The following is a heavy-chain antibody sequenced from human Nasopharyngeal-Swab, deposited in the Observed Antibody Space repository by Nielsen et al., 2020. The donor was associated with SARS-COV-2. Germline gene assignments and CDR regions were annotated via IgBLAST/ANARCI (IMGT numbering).Heavy chain of an antibody. CDR2: IIPIFGTA. D-gene: IGHD2-2*01. CDR1: GGTFSSYA. J-gene: IGHJ3*02. V-gene: IGHV1-69*13. Sequence: SVKVSCKASGGTFSSYAISWVRQAPGQGLEWMGGIIPIFGTANYAQKFQGRVTITADESTSTAYMELSSLRSEDTAVYYCASTGYCSSTSCYPKTDAFDIWGQGTMVTVSS. CDR3: ASTGYCSSTSCYPKTDAFDI.